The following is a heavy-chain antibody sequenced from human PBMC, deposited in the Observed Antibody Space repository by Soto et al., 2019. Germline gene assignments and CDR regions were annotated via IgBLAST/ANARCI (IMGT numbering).Heavy chain of an antibody. J-gene: IGHJ4*01. V-gene: IGHV3-23*01. CDR2: ISGSGGST. CDR3: SKTDRYYDFWSGSKYYFAY. CDR1: GFTFSSYG. D-gene: IGHD3-3*01. Sequence: GGFLRLSWAASGFTFSSYGRSWVRQAPEKGLEWVSAISGSGGSTYYADSAKGRFTISRDNSKNTLYLQMNSLRAEDTAVYYCSKTDRYYDFWSGSKYYFAYWGHGTLVTVSS.